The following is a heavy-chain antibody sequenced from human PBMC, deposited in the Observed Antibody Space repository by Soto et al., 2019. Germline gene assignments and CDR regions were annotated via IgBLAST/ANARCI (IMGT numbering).Heavy chain of an antibody. Sequence: SETLSLTCAVSGYAISSGYYWGWIRQPPGKGLEWIGSIHHSGSTYYNPSLKSRVAISVDKSKNQFSLRLSSVTAADTAVYYCARALVLTGIQGWYFDLWGRGTLVTVSS. CDR1: GYAISSGYY. CDR3: ARALVLTGIQGWYFDL. J-gene: IGHJ2*01. D-gene: IGHD1-1*01. V-gene: IGHV4-38-2*01. CDR2: IHHSGST.